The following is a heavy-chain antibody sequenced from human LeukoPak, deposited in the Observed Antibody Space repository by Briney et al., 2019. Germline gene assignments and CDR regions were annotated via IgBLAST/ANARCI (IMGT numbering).Heavy chain of an antibody. CDR3: VKNGWLDY. CDR1: GFTFSSQN. Sequence: PGGSLRLSCAASGFTFSSQNMNWARQAPGKGLEWVAYISTSGDSTKYADSVEGRFTNSRDNAENSLYLLMNSLRVEDTAVYYCVKNGWLDYWGQGILVTVSS. J-gene: IGHJ4*02. D-gene: IGHD6-19*01. V-gene: IGHV3-21*06. CDR2: ISTSGDST.